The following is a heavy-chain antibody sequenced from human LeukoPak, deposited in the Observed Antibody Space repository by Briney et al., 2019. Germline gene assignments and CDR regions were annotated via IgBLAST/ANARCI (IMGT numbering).Heavy chain of an antibody. J-gene: IGHJ4*02. V-gene: IGHV1-46*01. CDR3: ATDLASYYFDY. CDR2: INPSGGST. CDR1: GYTFTNYY. Sequence: ASVKVSFTASGYTFTNYYMHWVRQAPGQGLEWMGIINPSGGSTSYAQKFQGRVTMTRDTSTSTVYMELSSLRSEDTAVYYCATDLASYYFDYWGQGTLVTVSS.